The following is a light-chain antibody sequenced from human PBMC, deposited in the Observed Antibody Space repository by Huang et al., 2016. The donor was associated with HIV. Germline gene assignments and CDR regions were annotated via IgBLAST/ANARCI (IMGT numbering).Light chain of an antibody. J-gene: IGKJ5*01. V-gene: IGKV2-40*01. Sequence: DIVMTQTPLSLPVTPGESASISCRSSQSLLDSNDGNIFLDWYLQKPGQSPQHLIYTVANRASGGPDRCSGSGAGTDFTLQISRVEAEDVGIYYCMQRIEFPCTFGQGTRLEIK. CDR2: TVA. CDR1: QSLLDSNDGNIF. CDR3: MQRIEFPCT.